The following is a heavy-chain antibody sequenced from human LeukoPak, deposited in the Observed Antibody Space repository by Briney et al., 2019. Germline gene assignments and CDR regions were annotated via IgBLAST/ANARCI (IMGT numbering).Heavy chain of an antibody. Sequence: PSETLSLTGPAPVGSIGGYYWAWFRQPPGKDLEWIGNIYYSGSTNYNPSLKSRVTISVDTSKNQFSLKLSSVTAADTAVYYCAREDYSYGPAGFDYWGQGTLVTVSS. J-gene: IGHJ4*02. CDR1: VGSIGGYY. CDR2: IYYSGST. V-gene: IGHV4-59*01. D-gene: IGHD5-18*01. CDR3: AREDYSYGPAGFDY.